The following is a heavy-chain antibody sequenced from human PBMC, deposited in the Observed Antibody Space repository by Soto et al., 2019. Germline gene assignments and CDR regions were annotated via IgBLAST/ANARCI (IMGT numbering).Heavy chain of an antibody. V-gene: IGHV1-69*13. D-gene: IGHD3-10*01. Sequence: AVKPSCTASGGTFSSYAISWVRQAPGQGLEWMGGIIPIFGTANYAQKFQGRVTITADESTSTAYMELSSLRSEDTAVYYCARGFGFGELLLLVFDVCGQGTLVIVSS. CDR3: ARGFGFGELLLLVFDV. J-gene: IGHJ4*02. CDR2: IIPIFGTA. CDR1: GGTFSSYA.